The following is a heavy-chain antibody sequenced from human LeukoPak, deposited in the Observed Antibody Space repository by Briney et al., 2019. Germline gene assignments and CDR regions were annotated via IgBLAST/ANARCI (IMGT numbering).Heavy chain of an antibody. CDR3: AKDGGGWAFDY. D-gene: IGHD2-15*01. V-gene: IGHV3-30*02. J-gene: IGHJ4*02. CDR1: GFTFSSNG. CDR2: IRYDGGKR. Sequence: GGSLRLSCAASGFTFSSNGMHWARQAPGKGLEWVAFIRYDGGKRDYTDSVKGRFTISRDNSKNTLYLQMNSLRAEDTAVYHCAKDGGGWAFDYWGQGTLVTVSS.